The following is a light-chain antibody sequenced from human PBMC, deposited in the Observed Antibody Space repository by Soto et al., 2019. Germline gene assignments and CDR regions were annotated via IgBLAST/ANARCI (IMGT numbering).Light chain of an antibody. V-gene: IGKV3-20*01. J-gene: IGKJ1*01. CDR2: RAS. Sequence: NVFTQSPGTLSLSPGERATISCRASQSLSGNYLAWYQQKPGQAPRVLIYRASIRATGISERFSGSGSGTECTRTISRLQPEDFEVDYCQHYGASPWTFGQGTQVDIK. CDR3: QHYGASPWT. CDR1: QSLSGNY.